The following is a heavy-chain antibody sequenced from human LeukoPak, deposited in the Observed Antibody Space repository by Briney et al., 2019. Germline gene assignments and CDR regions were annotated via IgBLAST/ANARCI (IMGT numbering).Heavy chain of an antibody. V-gene: IGHV1-2*02. Sequence: ASVKVSFQSCGYTFTGYYMHWVRQAPGQRLEWMGWINPNSCGSYYVQKFPGSVTKCRDTYFCSPSMSLSRLRADDTDVYYCVTEAIAPAGICFNYWGQETVVSVST. CDR3: VTEAIAPAGICFNY. CDR2: INPNSCGS. J-gene: IGHJ4*02. D-gene: IGHD6-13*01. CDR1: GYTFTGYY.